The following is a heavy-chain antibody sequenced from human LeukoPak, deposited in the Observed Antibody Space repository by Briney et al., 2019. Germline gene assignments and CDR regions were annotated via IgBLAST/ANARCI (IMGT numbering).Heavy chain of an antibody. CDR2: MNPNSGNT. J-gene: IGHJ4*02. CDR1: GYTFTSYD. D-gene: IGHD3-22*01. CDR3: ARGLWDSSGYYGL. V-gene: IGHV1-8*03. Sequence: ASVKVSCKASGYTFTSYDINWVRQATGQGLERMGWMNPNSGNTGYAQKFQGRVTITRNTSISTAYMELSSLRSEDTAVYYCARGLWDSSGYYGLWGQGTLVTVSS.